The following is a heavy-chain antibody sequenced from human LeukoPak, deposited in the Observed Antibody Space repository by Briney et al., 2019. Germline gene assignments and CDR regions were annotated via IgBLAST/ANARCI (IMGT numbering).Heavy chain of an antibody. CDR3: ARNVGYCTNGVCYTEKYYFDY. Sequence: GGSLRLSCAASGFTFSSYAMSWVRQAPGKGLEWVAVIWYDGSNKYYADSVKGRFTISRDNSKNTLYLQMNSLRAEDTAVYYCARNVGYCTNGVCYTEKYYFDYWGQGTLVTVSS. CDR1: GFTFSSYA. V-gene: IGHV3-33*08. CDR2: IWYDGSNK. D-gene: IGHD2-8*01. J-gene: IGHJ4*02.